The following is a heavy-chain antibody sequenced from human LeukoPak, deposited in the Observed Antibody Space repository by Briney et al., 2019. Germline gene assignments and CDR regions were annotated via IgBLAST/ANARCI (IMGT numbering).Heavy chain of an antibody. D-gene: IGHD3-22*01. Sequence: ASVKVSCKASGYTFTSYGISWVRQAPGQGLEWMGWISAYNGNTNYAQKLQGRVTMTTDASTSTAYMELRSLRSDDTAVYYCARSRLGRYYDSSGYHWLDPWGQGTLVTVSS. CDR3: ARSRLGRYYDSSGYHWLDP. CDR2: ISAYNGNT. CDR1: GYTFTSYG. J-gene: IGHJ5*02. V-gene: IGHV1-18*01.